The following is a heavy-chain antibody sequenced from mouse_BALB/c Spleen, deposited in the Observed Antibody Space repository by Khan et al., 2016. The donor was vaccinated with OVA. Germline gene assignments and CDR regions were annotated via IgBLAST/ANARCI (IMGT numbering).Heavy chain of an antibody. CDR1: GFTFTDYA. CDR3: VRPAYDGYYDY. J-gene: IGHJ2*01. Sequence: QVQLQQSGPELVRPGVSVKISCKGSGFTFTDYAMHWVKQSHAKSLEWIGLISTYSGNTNYNQKFKGKATMTVDKSSSTAYMELARLTSEDSAIYYCVRPAYDGYYDYWGQGTTLTVSS. CDR2: ISTYSGNT. D-gene: IGHD2-3*01. V-gene: IGHV1S137*01.